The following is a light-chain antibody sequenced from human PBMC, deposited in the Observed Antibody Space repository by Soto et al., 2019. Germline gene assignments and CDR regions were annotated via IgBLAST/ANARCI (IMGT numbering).Light chain of an antibody. Sequence: QPVLTQSSSASASLGSSVKLTCTLSSGHSSYIIAWHHQQPGKAPRYLMKLEGSGSYNKGSGVPDRFSGSSSGADRYLTISNLQFEDEANYYCETWDSNTRVFGGGTKLTGL. CDR2: LEGSGSY. CDR3: ETWDSNTRV. J-gene: IGLJ2*01. V-gene: IGLV4-60*02. CDR1: SGHSSYI.